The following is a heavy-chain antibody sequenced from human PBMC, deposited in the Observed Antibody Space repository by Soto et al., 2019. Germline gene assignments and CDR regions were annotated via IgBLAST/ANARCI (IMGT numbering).Heavy chain of an antibody. Sequence: ASVKVSCKASGYTFTGYYMHWVRQAPGQGLEWMGWINPNSGGTNHAQKFQGWVTMTRDTSISTAYMELSRLRSDDTAVYYCARDRTSYCTNGVCDNTDFGYWGQGTLVTVSS. D-gene: IGHD2-8*01. V-gene: IGHV1-2*04. J-gene: IGHJ4*02. CDR3: ARDRTSYCTNGVCDNTDFGY. CDR2: INPNSGGT. CDR1: GYTFTGYY.